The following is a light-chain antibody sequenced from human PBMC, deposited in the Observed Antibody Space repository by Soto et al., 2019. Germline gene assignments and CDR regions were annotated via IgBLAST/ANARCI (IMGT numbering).Light chain of an antibody. CDR2: GIS. V-gene: IGKV3-20*01. CDR3: QQYAAWPLT. J-gene: IGKJ1*01. CDR1: QSVTSNY. Sequence: EVVMTQSPATLSLSPGEGATLSCRASQSVTSNYLAWYQQKPGKAPRLLIHGISNRATGVPDRFSGSGSGTDFTLTISRLEPEDFAVYYCQQYAAWPLTFGQGTKVDNK.